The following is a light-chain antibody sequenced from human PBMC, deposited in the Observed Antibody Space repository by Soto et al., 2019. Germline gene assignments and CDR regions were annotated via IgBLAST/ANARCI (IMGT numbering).Light chain of an antibody. Sequence: DIKMTQSPSTLSASVGDRLPITCRASQTIDSWLAWYQQRPGTAPYLLFYTASLLASGVPSRFSGSGFGTHFTLTINNLQPEDFATYYCQQYHIYSGTFGQGTKVDIK. V-gene: IGKV1-5*03. CDR2: TAS. J-gene: IGKJ1*01. CDR1: QTIDSW. CDR3: QQYHIYSGT.